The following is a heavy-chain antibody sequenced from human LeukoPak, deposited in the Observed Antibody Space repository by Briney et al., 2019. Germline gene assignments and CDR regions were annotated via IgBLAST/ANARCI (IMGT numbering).Heavy chain of an antibody. D-gene: IGHD6-13*01. CDR1: GYTFTDYY. J-gene: IGHJ6*02. V-gene: IGHV1-2*02. CDR3: ARCWTSTCYHGMDV. CDR2: ITPNSGAT. Sequence: ASVKVSCKASGYTFTDYYIHWVRRAPGQGLEWMGWITPNSGATKFAQKFQGRVTMTSDTSISTAYMELSSLRSDDTAVYYCARCWTSTCYHGMDVWGQGTTVTVSS.